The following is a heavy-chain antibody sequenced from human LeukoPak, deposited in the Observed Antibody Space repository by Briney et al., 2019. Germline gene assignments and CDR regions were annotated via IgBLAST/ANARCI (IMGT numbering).Heavy chain of an antibody. J-gene: IGHJ6*03. D-gene: IGHD3-16*02. CDR1: GYTFTSYG. CDR2: ISAYNGNT. CDR3: ARGIMITFGGVIVIPNYYYYYMDV. V-gene: IGHV1-18*01. Sequence: ASVTVSCKASGYTFTSYGISWVRQAPGQGLEWMGWISAYNGNTNYAQKLQGRVTMTTDTSTSTAYMELRSLRSDDTAVYYCARGIMITFGGVIVIPNYYYYYMDVWGKGTTVTVSS.